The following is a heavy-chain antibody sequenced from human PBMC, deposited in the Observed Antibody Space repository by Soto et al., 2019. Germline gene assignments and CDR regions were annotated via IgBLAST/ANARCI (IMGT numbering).Heavy chain of an antibody. CDR1: GFTFSSYG. Sequence: QVQLVESGGGVVQPGRSLRLSCAASGFTFSSYGMHWVRQAPGKGLEGVAVIWYDGSNKYYADSVKGRFTISRDNSKNTLYLQMKSLRAEDTAVYYCAGDGCSGGSCYSVGYWGQGTLVTVAS. CDR3: AGDGCSGGSCYSVGY. D-gene: IGHD2-15*01. CDR2: IWYDGSNK. J-gene: IGHJ4*02. V-gene: IGHV3-33*01.